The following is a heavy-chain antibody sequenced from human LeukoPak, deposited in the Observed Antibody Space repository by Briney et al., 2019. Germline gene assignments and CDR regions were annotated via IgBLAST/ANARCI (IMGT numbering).Heavy chain of an antibody. CDR1: GFTFNSYA. D-gene: IGHD6-19*01. V-gene: IGHV3-33*08. Sequence: GGSLRLSCAASGFTFNSYAMHWVRQVPGKGLDWVALIWSDGSNKYYADSVKGRFTISRDISKNTLYLQMNSLRAEDTALYYCARAGSGWYEIDSWGQGTLVTVSS. J-gene: IGHJ4*02. CDR3: ARAGSGWYEIDS. CDR2: IWSDGSNK.